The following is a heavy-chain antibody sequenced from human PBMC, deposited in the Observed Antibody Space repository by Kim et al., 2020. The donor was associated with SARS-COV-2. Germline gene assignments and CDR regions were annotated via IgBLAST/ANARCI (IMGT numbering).Heavy chain of an antibody. CDR3: ARSRPVPAAHANGGPHEFDY. D-gene: IGHD2-2*01. J-gene: IGHJ4*02. Sequence: SETLSLTCAVYGGSFSGYYWSWIRQPPGKGLEWIGEINHSGSTNYNPSLKSRVTISVDTSKNQFSLKLSSVTAADTAVYYCARSRPVPAAHANGGPHEFDYWGQGTLVTVAS. CDR1: GGSFSGYY. CDR2: INHSGST. V-gene: IGHV4-34*01.